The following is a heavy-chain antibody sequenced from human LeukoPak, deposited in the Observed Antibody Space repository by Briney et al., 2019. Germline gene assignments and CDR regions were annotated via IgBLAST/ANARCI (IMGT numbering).Heavy chain of an antibody. V-gene: IGHV4-39*01. D-gene: IGHD6-13*01. Sequence: PSETLSLTCTVSGVSISSSSYHWAWVRQLPGKGLEWIGSMYYTGSTYFTPSLNSRLTLSVDTSKNQFSLRLSSVTAADTAVYYCARHVGQQLIYNYYGLDVWGQGTTVTVSS. J-gene: IGHJ6*02. CDR1: GVSISSSSYH. CDR3: ARHVGQQLIYNYYGLDV. CDR2: MYYTGST.